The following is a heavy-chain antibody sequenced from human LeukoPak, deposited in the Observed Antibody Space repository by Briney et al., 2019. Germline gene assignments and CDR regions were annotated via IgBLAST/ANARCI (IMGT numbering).Heavy chain of an antibody. Sequence: PGRSLRLSCAASGFTFSSYGMHWVRQAPGKGLEWVAVIWYDGSNKYYADSMKGRLTISRDNSQNTLYLQMNSLRAGGTAVYYCAYGTGPWGRGTLVTVSS. CDR1: GFTFSSYG. V-gene: IGHV3-33*01. CDR2: IWYDGSNK. D-gene: IGHD3-10*01. CDR3: AYGTGP. J-gene: IGHJ5*02.